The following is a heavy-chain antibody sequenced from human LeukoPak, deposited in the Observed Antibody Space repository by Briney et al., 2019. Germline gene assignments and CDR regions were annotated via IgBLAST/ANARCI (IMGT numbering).Heavy chain of an antibody. D-gene: IGHD4-17*01. CDR1: GFTVSSNY. V-gene: IGHV3-53*01. J-gene: IGHJ1*01. CDR3: ATKVTTVTTEEYFQH. Sequence: PGGSLRLSCAASGFTVSSNYMSWVRQAPGKGLEWVSVIYSGGSTYYADSVEGRFTISRDNSKNTLYLQMNSLRAEDTAVYYCATKVTTVTTEEYFQHWGQGTLVTVSS. CDR2: IYSGGST.